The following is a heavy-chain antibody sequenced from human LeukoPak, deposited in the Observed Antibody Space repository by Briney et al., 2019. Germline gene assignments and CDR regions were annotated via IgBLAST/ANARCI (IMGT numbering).Heavy chain of an antibody. V-gene: IGHV4-59*01. CDR1: GGSISSYY. D-gene: IGHD2-21*02. CDR2: IYYSGST. Sequence: PSETLSLTRTVSGGSISSYYWSWIRQPPGKGLEWIGYIYYSGSTNYNPSLKSRVTISVDTSKNQFSLKLSSVTAADTAVYYCAREPVVTAISEYAFDIWGQGTMVTVSS. J-gene: IGHJ3*02. CDR3: AREPVVTAISEYAFDI.